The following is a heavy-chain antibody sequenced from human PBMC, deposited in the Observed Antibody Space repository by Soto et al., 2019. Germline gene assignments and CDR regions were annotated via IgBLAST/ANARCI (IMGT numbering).Heavy chain of an antibody. Sequence: SETLSLTCTVSGGSISRYYWSWIRQPPGKGLEWIGYIYYSGSTNYNPSLKSRVTISVDTSKNQVSLKLSSVTAADTAVYYCARVQDRGGQGTLVTVS. J-gene: IGHJ5*02. D-gene: IGHD1-1*01. CDR3: ARVQDR. V-gene: IGHV4-59*08. CDR2: IYYSGST. CDR1: GGSISRYY.